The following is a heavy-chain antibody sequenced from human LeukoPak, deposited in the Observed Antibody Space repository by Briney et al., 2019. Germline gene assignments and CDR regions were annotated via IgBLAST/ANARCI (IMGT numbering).Heavy chain of an antibody. CDR2: IIPILGIA. J-gene: IGHJ5*02. V-gene: IGHV1-69*04. D-gene: IGHD2-2*01. CDR1: GGTFSSYA. CDR3: ARDMAPGGSTSFPFDP. Sequence: ASVKVSCKASGGTFSSYAISWVRQAPGQGLEWMGRIIPILGIANYAQKFQGRVTITADKSTSTAYMELSSLRSEDTAVYYCARDMAPGGSTSFPFDPWGQGTLVTVSS.